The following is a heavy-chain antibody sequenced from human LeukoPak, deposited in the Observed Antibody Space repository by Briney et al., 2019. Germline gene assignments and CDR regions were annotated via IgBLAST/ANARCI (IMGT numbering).Heavy chain of an antibody. CDR3: ARLEQQLAFDY. CDR1: GFTFSSYA. Sequence: GGSLRLSYAASGFTFSSYAMSWVRQAPGKGLEWVAVISGGGSGTYYADSVRGRFTISRDNSENTLYLQMNSLRAEDTAVYYCARLEQQLAFDYWGQGTLVTVSS. CDR2: ISGGGSGT. V-gene: IGHV3-23*01. D-gene: IGHD6-13*01. J-gene: IGHJ4*02.